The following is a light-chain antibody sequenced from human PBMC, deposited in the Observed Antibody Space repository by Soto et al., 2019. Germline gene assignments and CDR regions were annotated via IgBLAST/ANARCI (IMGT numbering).Light chain of an antibody. CDR1: QSISSW. CDR2: KAS. V-gene: IGKV1-5*03. J-gene: IGKJ1*01. Sequence: DIQVTQSPSSVSASVGDRVTITCRASQSISSWLAWYQQKPGKAPKLLIYKASSLESGVPSRFSGSGSGTEFTLTISSLQPDDFATYYCQSGTFGQGTKVDIK. CDR3: QSGT.